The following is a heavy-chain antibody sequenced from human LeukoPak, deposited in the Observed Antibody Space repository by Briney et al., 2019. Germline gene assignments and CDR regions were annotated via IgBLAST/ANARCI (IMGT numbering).Heavy chain of an antibody. CDR2: INNLGTST. J-gene: IGHJ4*02. CDR3: ARGGGAYYFDY. CDR1: GFTFSNYW. Sequence: GGSLRLSCAASGFTFSNYWMHWVRQVPGRGLVWVSRINNLGTSTNYADSVRGRFTISRDDAKNTLYLQMNRLRAEDTAVYYCARGGGAYYFDYWGRGILVTVSS. D-gene: IGHD3-10*01. V-gene: IGHV3-74*01.